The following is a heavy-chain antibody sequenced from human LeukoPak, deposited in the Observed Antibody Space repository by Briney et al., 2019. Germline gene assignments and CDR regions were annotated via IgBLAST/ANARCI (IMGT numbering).Heavy chain of an antibody. CDR3: ARGGGYASPIGY. V-gene: IGHV4-59*01. Sequence: SETLSLTCALSGGSISTYYWSWIRQPPGKGLEWIGYIYHSGSTNYNPSLKSRVTISVDTSKNQFSLRLSSVTAADTAVYYCARGGGYASPIGYWGQGALVTVSS. CDR1: GGSISTYY. J-gene: IGHJ4*02. D-gene: IGHD5-12*01. CDR2: IYHSGST.